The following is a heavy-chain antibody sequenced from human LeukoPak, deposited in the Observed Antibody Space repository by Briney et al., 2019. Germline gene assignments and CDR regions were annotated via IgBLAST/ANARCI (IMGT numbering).Heavy chain of an antibody. Sequence: GGSLRLSCAVSGFTFSNYWMSWVRQAPGKGLEWVANIKQDGSEKYYVDSVKGRFTISRDNAKNSLYLQMNSLRVEDTAVYYCARVIGWDEPFDLWGQGTMVTVSS. CDR3: ARVIGWDEPFDL. J-gene: IGHJ3*01. CDR1: GFTFSNYW. D-gene: IGHD1-26*01. CDR2: IKQDGSEK. V-gene: IGHV3-7*01.